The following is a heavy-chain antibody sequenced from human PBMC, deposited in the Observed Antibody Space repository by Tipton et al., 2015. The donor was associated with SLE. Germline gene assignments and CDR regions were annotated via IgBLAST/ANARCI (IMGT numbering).Heavy chain of an antibody. CDR1: GGSISTYY. V-gene: IGHV4-59*01. Sequence: TLSLTCTVSGGSISTYYWSWIRQSPGKGLEWIGYIHKSGSTHYHPSLRGRVTISVDASKNQFSLELISVTAADTAAYYCARRHFDTSGYYRGAFDIWGQGKMVTVSS. J-gene: IGHJ3*02. D-gene: IGHD3-22*01. CDR2: IHKSGST. CDR3: ARRHFDTSGYYRGAFDI.